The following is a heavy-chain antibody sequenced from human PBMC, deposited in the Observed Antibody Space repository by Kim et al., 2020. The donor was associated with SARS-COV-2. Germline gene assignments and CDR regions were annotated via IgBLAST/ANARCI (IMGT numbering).Heavy chain of an antibody. CDR3: ARDDSSGYYYFDY. J-gene: IGHJ4*02. V-gene: IGHV3-7*01. D-gene: IGHD3-22*01. Sequence: YYVDSVKGRFTISRDNAKNSLYLQMNSLRAEDTAVYYCARDDSSGYYYFDYWGQGTLVTVSS.